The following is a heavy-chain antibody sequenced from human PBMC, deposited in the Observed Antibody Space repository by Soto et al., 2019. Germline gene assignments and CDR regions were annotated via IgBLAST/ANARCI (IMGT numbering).Heavy chain of an antibody. CDR2: IIPIFGTA. D-gene: IGHD6-19*01. V-gene: IGHV1-69*13. Sequence: SSVKVSCKASGGTFSSYAISWVRQAPGQGLEWMGGIIPIFGTANYAQKFQGRVTITADESTSTDYMELSSLRSEDTAVYYCARDLRNSSGSYGYFDYWGQGTLVTGFS. CDR1: GGTFSSYA. CDR3: ARDLRNSSGSYGYFDY. J-gene: IGHJ4*02.